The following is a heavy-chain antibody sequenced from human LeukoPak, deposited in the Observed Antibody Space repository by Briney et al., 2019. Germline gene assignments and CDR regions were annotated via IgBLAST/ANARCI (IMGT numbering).Heavy chain of an antibody. D-gene: IGHD3-10*01. J-gene: IGHJ4*02. V-gene: IGHV3-23*01. Sequence: GGSLRLSCAASRFTFSSYAMSWVRQAPGRGLEWVSTISGGGGSIYYSDSVKGRFTISRDNSKNTLYLQMNSLRVEDTAVYYCAKLAKYFYGSETYYFFEHWGQGTPVTASS. CDR2: ISGGGGSI. CDR3: AKLAKYFYGSETYYFFEH. CDR1: RFTFSSYA.